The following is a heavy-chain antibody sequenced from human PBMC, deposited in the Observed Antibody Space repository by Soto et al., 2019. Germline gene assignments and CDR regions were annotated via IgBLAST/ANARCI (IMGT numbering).Heavy chain of an antibody. CDR2: IDTSGTKI. CDR3: ARASYTTHPFDF. D-gene: IGHD1-26*01. CDR1: GYTFSDYY. Sequence: GGSLRLSCAASGYTFSDYYMSWIRQAPGKGLEWISYIDTSGTKIYYADSVKGRFTITRDNAKNSLYLQMNSLRAEDTAVYYCARASYTTHPFDFWGQGTLVTVSS. V-gene: IGHV3-11*04. J-gene: IGHJ4*02.